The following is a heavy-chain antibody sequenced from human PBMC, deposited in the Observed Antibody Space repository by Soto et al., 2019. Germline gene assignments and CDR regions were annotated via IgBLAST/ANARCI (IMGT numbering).Heavy chain of an antibody. V-gene: IGHV1-46*01. CDR1: GFTFTNYF. CDR3: ARGDGRGSSGFYYYYGMDV. CDR2: ISPYDGST. J-gene: IGHJ6*02. Sequence: QVQLVQSGAEVKKPGASVKVSCKASGFTFTNYFFHWVRQAPRQGLEWMGIISPYDGSTNYVQRLQGRDTMTSDPSTSTVYMELSSLRSEDTAVYYCARGDGRGSSGFYYYYGMDVWGHGTTVTVSS. D-gene: IGHD6-25*01.